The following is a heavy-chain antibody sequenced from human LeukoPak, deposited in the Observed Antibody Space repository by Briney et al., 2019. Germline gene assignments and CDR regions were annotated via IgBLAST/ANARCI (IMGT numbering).Heavy chain of an antibody. CDR3: ARTDIVVVEGSPFDY. CDR2: ISAYNGNT. D-gene: IGHD2-2*01. V-gene: IGHV1-18*01. CDR1: GYTFTSYG. Sequence: ASVKVSCKASGYTFTSYGISWVRQAPGQGLEWMGWISAYNGNTNYAQKLQGRVTMTTDTSTSTAYMELRSLRSDDTAVYYCARTDIVVVEGSPFDYWGQGTLVTVSS. J-gene: IGHJ4*02.